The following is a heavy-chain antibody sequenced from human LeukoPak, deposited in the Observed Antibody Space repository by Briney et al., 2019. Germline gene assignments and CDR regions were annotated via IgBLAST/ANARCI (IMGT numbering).Heavy chain of an antibody. CDR2: INAYNGDT. CDR3: ARGDDILTGYFRGLDY. CDR1: RYTFTSSG. D-gene: IGHD3-9*01. Sequence: ASVKVSCKASRYTFTSSGLSWVRQAPGQGLEWVGWINAYNGDTNYAQKLQGRVTMTTGTSTTTAYMELRRLRSDDTAVYYCARGDDILTGYFRGLDYWGQGTLVTVSS. V-gene: IGHV1-18*01. J-gene: IGHJ4*02.